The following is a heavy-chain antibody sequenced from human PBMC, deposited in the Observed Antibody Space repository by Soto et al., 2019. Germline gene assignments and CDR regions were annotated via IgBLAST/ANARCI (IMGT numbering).Heavy chain of an antibody. D-gene: IGHD2-8*02. Sequence: QVQLQQWGAGLLKPSETLSLTSAVYGGSFSGYSWTWIRQPPGTGLEWIGEIYHCGSTNYNPSLKSLVTFSVDTSNNQFSLRLTSVTAADPALFYCATDKITGLFDYWGQGTLVTVSS. J-gene: IGHJ4*02. CDR2: IYHCGST. CDR3: ATDKITGLFDY. CDR1: GGSFSGYS. V-gene: IGHV4-34*01.